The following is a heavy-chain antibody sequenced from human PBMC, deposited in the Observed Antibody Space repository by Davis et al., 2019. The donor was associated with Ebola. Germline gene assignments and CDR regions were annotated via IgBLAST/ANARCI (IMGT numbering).Heavy chain of an antibody. Sequence: ASVKVSCKTSGYTFTSYDINWVRQATGQGLEWMGWVNPNNGNTGYAQKFQGRVAMTTDSSTSTAYMELRSLRSDDTAMYYCTRGIITYYYYFHMDVWGEGTTVTVSS. D-gene: IGHD3-10*01. J-gene: IGHJ6*03. CDR2: VNPNNGNT. CDR3: TRGIITYYYYFHMDV. CDR1: GYTFTSYD. V-gene: IGHV1-8*01.